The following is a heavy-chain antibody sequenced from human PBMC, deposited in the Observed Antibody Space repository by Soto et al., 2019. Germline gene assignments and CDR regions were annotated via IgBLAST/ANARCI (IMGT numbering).Heavy chain of an antibody. CDR1: GGIFSSYA. D-gene: IGHD3-16*01. V-gene: IGHV1-69*01. J-gene: IGHJ4*02. Sequence: QEQLVQSGAEVKKPGSSVKVSCKASGGIFSSYAISWVRQAPGQGLEWMGGIIPIFGTANYAQKFQGRVMIIADESTNTAYMDLISLKSEDTAIYYCARGGFGYVWFNDFWGLGTLVTVSS. CDR2: IIPIFGTA. CDR3: ARGGFGYVWFNDF.